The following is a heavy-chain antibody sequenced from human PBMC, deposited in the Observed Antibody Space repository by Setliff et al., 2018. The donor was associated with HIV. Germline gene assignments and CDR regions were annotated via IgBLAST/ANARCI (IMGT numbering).Heavy chain of an antibody. J-gene: IGHJ5*02. CDR2: INGGNGRT. D-gene: IGHD6-19*01. CDR1: GYSFTNHA. CDR3: ARDSESYRSGWSLGAHWFDP. V-gene: IGHV1-3*01. Sequence: ASVKVSCKTSGYSFTNHAIHWVRQAPGHGLEWMGWINGGNGRTEYSQKFQGRVTITRDPSASTDYMELSSLGSEDTAVYYCARDSESYRSGWSLGAHWFDPWGQGTLVTVSS.